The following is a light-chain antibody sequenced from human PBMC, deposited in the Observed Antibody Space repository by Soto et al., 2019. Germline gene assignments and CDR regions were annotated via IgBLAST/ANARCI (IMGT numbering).Light chain of an antibody. V-gene: IGKV3-15*01. CDR2: GAS. CDR1: QSVSSN. Sequence: EIVMAQSPATLSVSPGERATLSCRASQSVSSNLAWYQQKPGQAPRLLIYGASTRATGIPARFSGSGSGTEFTLYISSLQSEDFAVYYCQQYNNWPPMAFGQGTKLEIK. CDR3: QQYNNWPPMA. J-gene: IGKJ1*01.